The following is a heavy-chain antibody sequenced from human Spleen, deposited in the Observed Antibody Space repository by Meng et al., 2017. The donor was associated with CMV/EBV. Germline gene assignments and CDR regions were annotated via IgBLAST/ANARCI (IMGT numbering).Heavy chain of an antibody. CDR2: INAANGNT. Sequence: SCKASGYTFTNYAIHGVRQAPGQSLEWMGWINAANGNTKYSQKFQGGVTFIRDTSATTAYMEVSSLRSADTAVYYCARVPAGTSFFDYWGQGTLVTVSS. V-gene: IGHV1-3*01. CDR1: GYTFTNYA. J-gene: IGHJ4*02. D-gene: IGHD6-13*01. CDR3: ARVPAGTSFFDY.